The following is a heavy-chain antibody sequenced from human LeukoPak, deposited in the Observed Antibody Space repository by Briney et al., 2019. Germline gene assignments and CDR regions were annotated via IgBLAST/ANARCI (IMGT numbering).Heavy chain of an antibody. CDR3: TTSNDSWSGYYTGWFDP. D-gene: IGHD3-3*01. CDR2: IKSKTDGGTT. CDR1: GFTFSNAW. Sequence: GGSLRLSCAASGFTFSNAWMSWVRQAPGKGLEWVGRIKSKTDGGTTDYAAPVKGRFTISRDDSKNTLYLQMNSLKTEDTAVYYCTTSNDSWSGYYTGWFDPWGQGTLVTVSS. J-gene: IGHJ5*02. V-gene: IGHV3-15*01.